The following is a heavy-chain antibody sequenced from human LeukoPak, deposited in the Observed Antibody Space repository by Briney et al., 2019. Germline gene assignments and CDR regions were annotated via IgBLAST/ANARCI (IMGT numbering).Heavy chain of an antibody. CDR1: GGSFSGYY. CDR3: ARGVMSDY. Sequence: LETLSLTCAVYGGSFSGYYWSWIRQPPGKGLEWIGEINHSGSTNYNPSLKSRVTISVDTSKNQFSLKLSSVAAADTAVYYCARGVMSDYWGQGTLVTVSS. D-gene: IGHD3-16*01. CDR2: INHSGST. V-gene: IGHV4-34*01. J-gene: IGHJ4*02.